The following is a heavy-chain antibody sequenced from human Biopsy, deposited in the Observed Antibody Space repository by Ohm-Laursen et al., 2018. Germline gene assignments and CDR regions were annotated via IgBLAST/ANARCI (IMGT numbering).Heavy chain of an antibody. CDR1: GFTFSNFN. V-gene: IGHV3-48*01. Sequence: GSLRLSCSASGFTFSNFNMNWFRQAPGEGLEWVSYISSSSESIYYADSVRGRFTVSRDNAQSSMYLQMNSLRADDTAVYYCATDDYSGDSAYWGQGTLVTVSS. D-gene: IGHD4-23*01. J-gene: IGHJ4*02. CDR2: ISSSSESI. CDR3: ATDDYSGDSAY.